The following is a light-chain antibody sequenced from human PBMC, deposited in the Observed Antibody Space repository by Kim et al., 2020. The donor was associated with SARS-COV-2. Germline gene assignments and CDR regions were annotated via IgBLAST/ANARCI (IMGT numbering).Light chain of an antibody. CDR3: QQYNSYPRT. CDR1: QSISSW. Sequence: ASVGGSVTIPCRASQSISSWLAWYQQKPGKAPKLLIYKASSLESGVPSRFSGSGSGTEFTLTISSLQPDDFATYYCQQYNSYPRTFGQGTKVDIK. CDR2: KAS. J-gene: IGKJ1*01. V-gene: IGKV1-5*03.